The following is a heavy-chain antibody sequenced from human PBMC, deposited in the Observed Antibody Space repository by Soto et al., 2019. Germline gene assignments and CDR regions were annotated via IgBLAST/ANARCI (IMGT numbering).Heavy chain of an antibody. J-gene: IGHJ5*02. D-gene: IGHD1-7*01. V-gene: IGHV1-8*01. CDR3: ARGNNWNYNGWFDP. Sequence: QVQLVQSGAEVKKPGASVKVSCKASGYTFTSYDINWVRQATGQGLEWMGWMNPNSDNTGYAQKFQGRVTMTRNTSISTAYMELSSLRSEDTAVYYCARGNNWNYNGWFDPWGQGNLVTVSS. CDR2: MNPNSDNT. CDR1: GYTFTSYD.